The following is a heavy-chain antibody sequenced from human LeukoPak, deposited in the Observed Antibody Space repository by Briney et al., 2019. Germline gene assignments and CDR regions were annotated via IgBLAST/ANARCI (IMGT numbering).Heavy chain of an antibody. CDR2: INPSGGST. Sequence: ASVKVSCKASGYTFTSYYMHWVRQAPGQGLEWTGIINPSGGSTSYAQKFQGRVTMTRDTSTSTVYMELSIRRSEDTAFYYFARDGSGSYYYMDVWGKGTTVTISS. V-gene: IGHV1-46*01. CDR3: ARDGSGSYYYMDV. CDR1: GYTFTSYY. J-gene: IGHJ6*03. D-gene: IGHD3-10*01.